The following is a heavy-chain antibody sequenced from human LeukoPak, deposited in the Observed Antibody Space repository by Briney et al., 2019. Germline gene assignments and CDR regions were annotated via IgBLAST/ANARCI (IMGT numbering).Heavy chain of an antibody. Sequence: PSETLSLTCTVSGDSISSDYWSWIRQPPGKGLEWIGFIYYSGTTNCNPSLKSRVTISVDTSKNQFSLKLSSVTAADTAVYYCARVLSWSFRFGPWGQGTLVTVSS. CDR1: GDSISSDY. V-gene: IGHV4-59*01. CDR2: IYYSGTT. D-gene: IGHD2-8*01. J-gene: IGHJ5*02. CDR3: ARVLSWSFRFGP.